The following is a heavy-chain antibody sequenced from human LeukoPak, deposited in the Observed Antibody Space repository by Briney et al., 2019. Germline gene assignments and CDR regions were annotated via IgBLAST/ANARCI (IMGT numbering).Heavy chain of an antibody. CDR3: AKAPVTTCSGAYCYPFDY. D-gene: IGHD2-15*01. J-gene: IGHJ4*02. Sequence: GGSLRLSCAASGFTFSTYAMSWVRQAPGKGLEWVSAISGSGGSTYYADSVKGRFTISRDNSKNTLYLQMNSLRAEDTAVYYCAKAPVTTCSGAYCYPFDYWGQGTLVTVSS. CDR1: GFTFSTYA. CDR2: ISGSGGST. V-gene: IGHV3-23*01.